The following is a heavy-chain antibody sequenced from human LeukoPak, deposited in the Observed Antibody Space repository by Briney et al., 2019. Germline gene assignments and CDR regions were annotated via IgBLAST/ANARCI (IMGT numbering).Heavy chain of an antibody. J-gene: IGHJ5*02. Sequence: GGSLRLSCAASGFTFSSYSMNWVRHGPGKELECVSSISSSSSFIYYADSVKGRFTISRDNAKNSLYLQRNRLKAEDTAVYYCARSTPRHKCFDPWGQGTLVTVSS. CDR3: ARSTPRHKCFDP. D-gene: IGHD2-15*01. CDR1: GFTFSSYS. V-gene: IGHV3-21*01. CDR2: ISSSSSFI.